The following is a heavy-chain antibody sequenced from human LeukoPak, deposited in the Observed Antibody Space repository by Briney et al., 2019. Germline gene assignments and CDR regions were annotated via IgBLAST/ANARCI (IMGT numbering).Heavy chain of an antibody. D-gene: IGHD3-10*01. J-gene: IGHJ5*02. CDR2: IYHTGST. CDR1: GGSVSDYY. Sequence: SETLSLTCTISGGSVSDYYWSWIRQSPGKGLEWIGYIYHTGSTSYSPSLKSRVTISVDTSKNQFSLKLSSVTAADTPVYYCARDLYYYGSGSYRWFDPWGQGTLVTVSS. V-gene: IGHV4-59*02. CDR3: ARDLYYYGSGSYRWFDP.